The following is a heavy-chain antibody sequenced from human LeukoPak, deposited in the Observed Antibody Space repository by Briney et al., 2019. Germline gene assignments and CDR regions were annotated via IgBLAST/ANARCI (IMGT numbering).Heavy chain of an antibody. D-gene: IGHD1-26*01. CDR3: ARGGGIVGASNRYYYYYMDV. CDR2: INWNSGSI. J-gene: IGHJ6*03. Sequence: GGSLRLSCAASGLTFDDYAMHWVRQTPGKGLEWVSGINWNSGSIDYADSVKGRFTISRDNAKNSLYLQMNNLRAGDTALYYCARGGGIVGASNRYYYYYMDVWGKGTTVTISS. V-gene: IGHV3-9*01. CDR1: GLTFDDYA.